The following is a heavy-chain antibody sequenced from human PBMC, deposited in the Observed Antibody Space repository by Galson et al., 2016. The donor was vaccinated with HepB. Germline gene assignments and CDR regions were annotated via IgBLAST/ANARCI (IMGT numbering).Heavy chain of an antibody. CDR3: ARDPGGSSYGFDP. CDR1: GGSISSYY. V-gene: IGHV4-59*01. J-gene: IGHJ5*02. CDR2: IHYSGNN. Sequence: ETLSLTCTVSGGSISSYYRSWIRHPPGKGLEGIGYIHYSGNNNYNPSLKSRVTTSVDTSKNQFSLKLNSVTAADTAVYYCARDPGGSSYGFDPWGQGTLVTVSS. D-gene: IGHD3-16*01.